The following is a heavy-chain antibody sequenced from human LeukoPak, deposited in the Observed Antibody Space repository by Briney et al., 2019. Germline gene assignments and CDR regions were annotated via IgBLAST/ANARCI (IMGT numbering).Heavy chain of an antibody. Sequence: GGSLRLSCAASGFTFSSYGMLWVRQAPGKGLEWVAVIWYDGSNKYYADSVKGRFTISRDNSKNTLYLQMNSLRAEDTAVYYCARGGGYDSERWFDPWGQGTLVTVSS. CDR3: ARGGGYDSERWFDP. D-gene: IGHD5-12*01. CDR2: IWYDGSNK. CDR1: GFTFSSYG. J-gene: IGHJ5*02. V-gene: IGHV3-33*01.